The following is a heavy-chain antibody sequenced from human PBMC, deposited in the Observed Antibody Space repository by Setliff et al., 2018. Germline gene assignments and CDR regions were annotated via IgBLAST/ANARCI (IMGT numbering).Heavy chain of an antibody. V-gene: IGHV4-59*01. CDR2: VFPNGAS. J-gene: IGHJ4*02. CDR1: GDSMPGAS. D-gene: IGHD1-1*01. CDR3: AKGGTYRYFDF. Sequence: NPSQTLSLTCSVSGDSMPGASIWSWIRQPPGRGLEFMGYVFPNGASKYDTSFKSRLTISVDTSKNQFSLKLTSVTAADTAFYFCAKGGTYRYFDFWGQGTLVTVSS.